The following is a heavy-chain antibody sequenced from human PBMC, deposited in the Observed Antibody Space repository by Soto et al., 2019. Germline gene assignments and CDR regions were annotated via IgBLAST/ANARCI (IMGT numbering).Heavy chain of an antibody. J-gene: IGHJ6*02. CDR3: ARGCTNGVCPYGMDV. CDR2: IYPGDSDT. D-gene: IGHD2-8*01. V-gene: IGHV5-51*01. Sequence: PGESLKISCKGSGYSFTSYWIGWVRQMPGKGLEWMGIIYPGDSDTRYSPSFQGQVTISADKSISTAYLQWSSLKASDTAMYYCARGCTNGVCPYGMDVWGQGTTVPVSS. CDR1: GYSFTSYW.